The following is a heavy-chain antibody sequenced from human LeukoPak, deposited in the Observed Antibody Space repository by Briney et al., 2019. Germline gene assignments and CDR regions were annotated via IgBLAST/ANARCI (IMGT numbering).Heavy chain of an antibody. V-gene: IGHV1-69*04. J-gene: IGHJ6*02. CDR3: AILTAMDYYYGMDV. CDR2: IIPILGIA. CDR1: GGTFSSYA. D-gene: IGHD5-18*01. Sequence: ASVKVSCKASGGTFSSYAISWVRQAPGQGLEWMGRIIPILGIANYAQKFQGRVTITADKSTSTAYMELSSLRSEDTAVYYCAILTAMDYYYGMDVWGQGTTVTVSS.